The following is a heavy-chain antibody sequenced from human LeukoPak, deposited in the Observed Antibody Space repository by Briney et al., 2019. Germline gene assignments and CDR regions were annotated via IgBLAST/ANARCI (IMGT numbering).Heavy chain of an antibody. V-gene: IGHV3-48*04. CDR1: GFTFSSYS. CDR3: VRMNYVSSGWGAPFDH. Sequence: PGGSLRLSCAASGFTFSSYSMNWVRRAPWKGLEWLSYIRSSGSTIYYADSVKGRFTISRDNAKNSLYLQMNSLRAEDTALYYCVRMNYVSSGWGAPFDHWGQGTLVTVSS. CDR2: IRSSGSTI. J-gene: IGHJ4*02. D-gene: IGHD1-7*01.